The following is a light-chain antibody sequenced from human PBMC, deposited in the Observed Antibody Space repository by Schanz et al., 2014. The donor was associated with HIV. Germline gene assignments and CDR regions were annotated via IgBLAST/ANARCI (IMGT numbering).Light chain of an antibody. CDR3: QQYNSYRYT. CDR1: QSISPW. CDR2: KAS. V-gene: IGKV1-5*03. J-gene: IGKJ2*01. Sequence: DVQMTQSPSTLSASVGDRVTITCRATQSISPWLAWYQQKPGLAPKLLIYKASSLESGVPSRFSGSGSGTEFTLTISSLQPDDFATYYCQQYNSYRYTFGQGTKLEIK.